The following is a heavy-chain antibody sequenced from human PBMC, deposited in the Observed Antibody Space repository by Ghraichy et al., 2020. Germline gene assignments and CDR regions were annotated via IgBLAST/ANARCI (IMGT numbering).Heavy chain of an antibody. CDR3: TRDLGRRFDC. D-gene: IGHD3-16*01. CDR2: TYYRSKWST. Sequence: SQTLSLTCAITGDSVSCNSAASNWIRHSPSRGLEWLGRTYYRSKWSTDYAVSVKSRITINSDTSKNQFSLQLNSVTPEDTAVYYCTRDLGRRFDCWGQGTLVTVSS. V-gene: IGHV6-1*01. CDR1: GDSVSCNSAA. J-gene: IGHJ4*02.